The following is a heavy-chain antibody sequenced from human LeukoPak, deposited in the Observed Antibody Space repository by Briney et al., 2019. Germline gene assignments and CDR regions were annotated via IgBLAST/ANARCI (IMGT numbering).Heavy chain of an antibody. CDR3: ARVPAAGHFDY. CDR1: GSTFSRHA. J-gene: IGHJ4*02. D-gene: IGHD6-13*01. CDR2: ISYEAIIK. Sequence: PGGSLRPSCAASGSTFSRHAMHWVRQPQGRGLEWVAVISYEAIIKYYADSVKGRFTISRNNSKNTLYQQLNSLRSEDTAVYCCARVPAAGHFDYWGQGTLVTVSS. V-gene: IGHV3-30*04.